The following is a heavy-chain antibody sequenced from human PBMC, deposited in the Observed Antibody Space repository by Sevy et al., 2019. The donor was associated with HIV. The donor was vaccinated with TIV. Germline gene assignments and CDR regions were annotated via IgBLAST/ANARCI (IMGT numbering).Heavy chain of an antibody. CDR3: ARDLPPSATTVAHFDC. CDR2: ISNSGTTK. Sequence: GGSLRLSCAASGFTFSSYEMNWVRQAPGKGLEWVSCISNSGTTKYYSDSVKGRFTISRDNARNSLYLQMHSLRAEDTAVYYCARDLPPSATTVAHFDCWGQGTLVTVSS. D-gene: IGHD4-17*01. J-gene: IGHJ4*02. V-gene: IGHV3-48*03. CDR1: GFTFSSYE.